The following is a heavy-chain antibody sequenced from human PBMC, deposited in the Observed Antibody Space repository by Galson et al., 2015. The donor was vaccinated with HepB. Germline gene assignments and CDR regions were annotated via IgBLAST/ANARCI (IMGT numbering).Heavy chain of an antibody. CDR1: GGSISSYNYY. CDR3: ARAEDNYYYYYMDV. V-gene: IGHV4-39*07. CDR2: IYYSGST. Sequence: LSLTCTVSGGSISSYNYYWGWIRQPPRKGLEWIGTIYYSGSTYYNPSLKSRVTISLDTSKNQFSLHLYYVTAADTAVYYCARAEDNYYYYYMDVWGKGATVTVSS. J-gene: IGHJ6*03.